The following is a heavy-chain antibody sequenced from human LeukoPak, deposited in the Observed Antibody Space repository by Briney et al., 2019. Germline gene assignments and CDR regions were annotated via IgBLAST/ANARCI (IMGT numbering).Heavy chain of an antibody. CDR3: ARKREYSYAEDV. J-gene: IGHJ6*04. D-gene: IGHD5-18*01. CDR2: IYTSGST. CDR1: GGSISSGSYY. V-gene: IGHV4-61*02. Sequence: PSQTLSLTCTVSGGSISSGSYYWSWIRQPAGKGLEWIGRIYTSGSTNYNPSLKSRVTISVDTSKNQFSLKLSSVTAADTAVYYCARKREYSYAEDVWGKGTTVTVSS.